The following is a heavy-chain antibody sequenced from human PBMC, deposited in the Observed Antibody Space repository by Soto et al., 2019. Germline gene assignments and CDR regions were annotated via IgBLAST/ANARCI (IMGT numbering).Heavy chain of an antibody. CDR3: ETDLYNRHYYYYYGMDV. V-gene: IGHV1-18*01. CDR1: GYTFTSYG. J-gene: IGHJ6*02. Sequence: ASVKVSCKASGYTFTSYGISWVRQAPGQGLEWMGWISAYNGNTNYAQKLQGRVTMTTDTSTSTAYMELRSLRSEDTAVYYGETDLYNRHYYYYYGMDVCRQGTTVT. CDR2: ISAYNGNT. D-gene: IGHD1-20*01.